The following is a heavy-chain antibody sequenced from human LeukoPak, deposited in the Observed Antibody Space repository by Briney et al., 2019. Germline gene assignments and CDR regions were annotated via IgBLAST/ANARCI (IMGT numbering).Heavy chain of an antibody. CDR3: ARVTIVGATDHYTDV. V-gene: IGHV1-2*02. D-gene: IGHD1-26*01. CDR1: GYTFTGYY. CDR2: INPNSGGT. Sequence: ASVKVSCKASGYTFTGYYMLWVRQAPGQGLEWMGWINPNSGGTNYAQKFQGRVTMTRDTSISTAYMELSRLRSDDTAVYYCARVTIVGATDHYTDVWGKGTTVTVSS. J-gene: IGHJ6*03.